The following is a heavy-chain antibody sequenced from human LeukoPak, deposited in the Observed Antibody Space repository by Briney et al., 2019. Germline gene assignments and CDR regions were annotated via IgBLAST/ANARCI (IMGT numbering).Heavy chain of an antibody. J-gene: IGHJ3*01. V-gene: IGHV3-30*02. D-gene: IGHD3-16*02. CDR1: GFIFSSYG. CDR3: ASLMITFGGVIPRPDAFDL. Sequence: GGSLRLSCAASGFIFSSYGMHWVRQAPDKGLEWVAFIRYDGSRKYYADSVKGRFTISRDNSKNTLYLQMNSLRAEDTAMYYCASLMITFGGVIPRPDAFDLWGQGTMVTVSS. CDR2: IRYDGSRK.